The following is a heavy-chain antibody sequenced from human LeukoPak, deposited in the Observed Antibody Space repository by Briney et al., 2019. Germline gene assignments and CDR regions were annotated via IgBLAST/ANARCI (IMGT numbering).Heavy chain of an antibody. J-gene: IGHJ4*02. CDR3: AKDLQHLVRTLSFDY. V-gene: IGHV3-21*01. CDR1: GFTFNTYT. Sequence: PGGSLRLSCAASGFTFNTYTMSWVRQAPGKGLEWVSSISSSSSYIYYADSVKGRFTISRDDSTNTLYLQMNSLRPEDTALYYCAKDLQHLVRTLSFDYWGQGTLVTVSS. D-gene: IGHD6-13*01. CDR2: ISSSSSYI.